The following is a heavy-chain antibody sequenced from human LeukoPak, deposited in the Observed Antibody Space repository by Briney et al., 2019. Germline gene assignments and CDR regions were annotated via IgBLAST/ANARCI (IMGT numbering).Heavy chain of an antibody. D-gene: IGHD2-2*01. V-gene: IGHV4-39*01. J-gene: IGHJ6*03. CDR3: ATQYYQISYMDV. CDR2: IYYSGST. Sequence: SETLSLTCTVSGGSISSSSYYWGWIRQPPGKGLEWIGSIYYSGSTYYNPSLKSRVTISVDTSKNQFSLKLSSVTAADTAVYYCATQYYQISYMDVWGKGTTVTVSS. CDR1: GGSISSSSYY.